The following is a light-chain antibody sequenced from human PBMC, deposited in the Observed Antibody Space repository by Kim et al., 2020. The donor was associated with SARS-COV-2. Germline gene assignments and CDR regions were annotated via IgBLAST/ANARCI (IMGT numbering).Light chain of an antibody. Sequence: GQSITISCTGTSSDVGGYNYVSWYQQHPGKAPKLMIYDVSKRPSGVSNRFSGSKSGNTASLTISGLQAEYEADYYCSSYTSSSTWVFGGGTKLTVL. CDR2: DVS. V-gene: IGLV2-14*04. CDR3: SSYTSSSTWV. CDR1: SSDVGGYNY. J-gene: IGLJ3*02.